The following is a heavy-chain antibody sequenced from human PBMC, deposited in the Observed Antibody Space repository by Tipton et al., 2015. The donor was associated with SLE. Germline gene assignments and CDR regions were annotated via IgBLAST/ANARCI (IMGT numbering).Heavy chain of an antibody. CDR3: AKARVVVNANDAMDV. CDR1: GFTFSDYG. J-gene: IGHJ6*02. D-gene: IGHD2-15*01. V-gene: IGHV3-30*02. CDR2: IRYDGTNE. Sequence: SLRLSCAASGFTFSDYGMHWVRQAPGKGLEWVSVIRYDGTNEYYADSVRGRFIISRDNSKNTLYLQMNGLRAEDTAVYYCAKARVVVNANDAMDVWGQGTTVTVSS.